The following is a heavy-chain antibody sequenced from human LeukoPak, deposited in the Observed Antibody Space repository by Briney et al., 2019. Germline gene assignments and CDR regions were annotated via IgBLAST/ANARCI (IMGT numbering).Heavy chain of an antibody. CDR3: ARAKMYTGSYYFDF. V-gene: IGHV1-18*01. J-gene: IGHJ4*02. CDR2: ISGYNGNT. D-gene: IGHD1-26*01. CDR1: GYTFTSYG. Sequence: ASVKVSCKASGYTFTSYGISWVRQAPGKGLEWMGWISGYNGNTNYAQKLQGRAAMTTDTSTSTVYMELRSLRSDDTAIYYCARAKMYTGSYYFDFWGQGTLVTVSS.